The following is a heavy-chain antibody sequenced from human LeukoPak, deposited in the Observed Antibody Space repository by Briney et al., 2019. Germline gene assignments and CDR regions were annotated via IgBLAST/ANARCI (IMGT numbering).Heavy chain of an antibody. D-gene: IGHD6-19*01. CDR2: IYYSGST. J-gene: IGHJ4*02. CDR1: GGSISSSSYY. CDR3: ARNADVTVASVTFEY. Sequence: SETLSLTGTGSGGSISSSSYYWGGIRQPPGKGVEWIGSIYYSGSTYYNPSLKSRLMISVDTSKNQLSLRVSSMTAADTAVYFCARNADVTVASVTFEYWGQGTLVTVSS. V-gene: IGHV4-39*01.